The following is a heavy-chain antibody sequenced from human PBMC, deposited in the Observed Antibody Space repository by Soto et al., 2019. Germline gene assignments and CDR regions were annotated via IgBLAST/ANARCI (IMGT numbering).Heavy chain of an antibody. CDR1: GGSISSCGYY. CDR2: IYYSGST. J-gene: IGHJ4*02. D-gene: IGHD6-13*01. V-gene: IGHV4-31*03. Sequence: TLSLTCTVSGGSISSCGYYWSWIRQHPGKGLEWIGYIYYSGSTYYNPSLKSRVTISVDTSKNQFSLKLSSVTAADTAVYYCARGGIAAAAPPDYWGQGTLVTVSS. CDR3: ARGGIAAAAPPDY.